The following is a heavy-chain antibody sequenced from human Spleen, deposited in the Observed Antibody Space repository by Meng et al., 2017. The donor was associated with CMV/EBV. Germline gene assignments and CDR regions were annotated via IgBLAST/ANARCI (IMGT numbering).Heavy chain of an antibody. J-gene: IGHJ5*02. D-gene: IGHD4-23*01. CDR1: GFSHSASGVG. Sequence: TFSGFSHSASGVGVACIRQPPGKALEWLALIYWNDDTRYSPSLKSRVTIAKDTSKNQVVLTMTDMDPVDTATYYCTRTRDYGGNWLDPWGQGTLVTVSS. CDR2: IYWNDDT. V-gene: IGHV2-5*01. CDR3: TRTRDYGGNWLDP.